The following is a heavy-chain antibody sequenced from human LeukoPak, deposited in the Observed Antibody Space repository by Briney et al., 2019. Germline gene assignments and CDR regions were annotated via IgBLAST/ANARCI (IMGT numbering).Heavy chain of an antibody. J-gene: IGHJ4*02. CDR3: AREAGSGQLDF. V-gene: IGHV1-18*01. D-gene: IGHD6-19*01. CDR1: GYTFTNYG. CDR2: INPSNGNP. Sequence: ASVTVSCKAFGYTFTNYGFAWVRQAPGQGLEWMGWINPSNGNPNYVQNFQGRVTMTTATSTSTAYMELRSLRFGDTAVYFCAREAGSGQLDFWGQGTLVTVSS.